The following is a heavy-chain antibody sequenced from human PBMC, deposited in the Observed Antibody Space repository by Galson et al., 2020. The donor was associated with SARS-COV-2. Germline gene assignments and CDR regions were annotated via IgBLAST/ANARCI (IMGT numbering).Heavy chain of an antibody. CDR2: ISYEGSKK. D-gene: IGHD3-16*01. CDR1: GFSFSNYG. Sequence: GGSLRLSCAASGFSFSNYGMHWVRQAPGKGLEWVAAISYEGSKKDYADSVKGRFTVSRDYSKNTLYLQMNSLRPEDTAVYNCARGTYGSYWGVGFDPWGQGTQVTVSS. J-gene: IGHJ5*02. V-gene: IGHV3-30*03. CDR3: ARGTYGSYWGVGFDP.